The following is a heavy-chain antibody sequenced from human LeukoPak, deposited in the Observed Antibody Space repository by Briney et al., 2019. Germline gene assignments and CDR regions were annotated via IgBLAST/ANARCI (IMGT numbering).Heavy chain of an antibody. V-gene: IGHV3-9*01. CDR2: ISWDSGSI. Sequence: GGSLRLSCAASGFTFDDYAMHWVRQAPGKGLEWVSGISWDSGSIGYADSVKGRFTISRDNAKNSLYLQMNSLRAEDTALYYCAKDISAMVRGAAFDCWGQGTLVTVSS. D-gene: IGHD3-10*01. J-gene: IGHJ4*02. CDR3: AKDISAMVRGAAFDC. CDR1: GFTFDDYA.